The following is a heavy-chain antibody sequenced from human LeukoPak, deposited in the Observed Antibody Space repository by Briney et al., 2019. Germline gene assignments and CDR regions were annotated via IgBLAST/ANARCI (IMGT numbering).Heavy chain of an antibody. D-gene: IGHD5-18*01. CDR2: VSPDGSTT. CDR1: AFTLSGYW. CDR3: ARASANNYGLFDY. Sequence: PGGSLRLSCAASAFTLSGYWMHWVRHAPGKGLVWVSRVSPDGSTTNYADSVRGRFTISRDNAKNTLYLQMSSLRADDTAVYYCARASANNYGLFDYWGQGTLVTVSS. J-gene: IGHJ4*02. V-gene: IGHV3-74*01.